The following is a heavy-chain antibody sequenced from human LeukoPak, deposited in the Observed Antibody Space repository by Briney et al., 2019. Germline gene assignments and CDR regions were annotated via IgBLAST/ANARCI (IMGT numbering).Heavy chain of an antibody. CDR2: IYYSGNT. Sequence: SETLSLTCTVSGGSISSYYWSWIRQPPGKGLEWIGDIYYSGNTNYNPSLKSRVTISVDTSKNQFSLKLGSVTAADTAVYYCARHVVSFNWFDPWGQGTLVTVSS. CDR1: GGSISSYY. D-gene: IGHD2-2*01. V-gene: IGHV4-59*08. J-gene: IGHJ5*02. CDR3: ARHVVSFNWFDP.